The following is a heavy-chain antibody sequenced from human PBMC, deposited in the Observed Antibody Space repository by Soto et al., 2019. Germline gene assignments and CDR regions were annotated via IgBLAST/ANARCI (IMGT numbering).Heavy chain of an antibody. CDR3: AGGNWFDP. CDR2: IFYTGST. J-gene: IGHJ5*02. CDR1: GGTISSSPDYY. Sequence: PSETLSLTCTVSGGTISSSPDYYWCWIRQPPGKGLESIGYIFYTGSTHYNASLQGRVSISVDTSKNQFSLKLRFVTAADTAVYYCAGGNWFDPWGQGIRVTVSS. V-gene: IGHV4-39*07.